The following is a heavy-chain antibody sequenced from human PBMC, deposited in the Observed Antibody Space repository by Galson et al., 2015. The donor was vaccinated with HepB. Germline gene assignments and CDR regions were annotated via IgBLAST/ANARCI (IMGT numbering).Heavy chain of an antibody. V-gene: IGHV6-1*01. D-gene: IGHD2-2*03. CDR1: GDSVSSNSAA. CDR2: TYYRSRWYN. J-gene: IGHJ2*01. CDR3: AREGFGGEKHGYFDL. Sequence: CAISGDSVSSNSAAWNWIRQSPSRGLEWLGRTYYRSRWYNDFALSVKSRITINPDTSKNQFSLQLNSVTPEDTAVYFCAREGFGGEKHGYFDLWGRGTLVTVSS.